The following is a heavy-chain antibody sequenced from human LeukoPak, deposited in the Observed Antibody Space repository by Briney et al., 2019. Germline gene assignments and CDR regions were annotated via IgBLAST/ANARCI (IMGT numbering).Heavy chain of an antibody. CDR1: GLIVSNNY. J-gene: IGHJ4*02. CDR3: ARIPHPDYADAQ. Sequence: GGSLRLSCAASGLIVSNNYMNWVRLAPGKGLEWVSIIYSGGSTHYADSVKGRFTVSRDNGKKLVHLQLNSLRAEDTAVYFCARIPHPDYADAQWGQGTLVIVSS. D-gene: IGHD4-17*01. CDR2: IYSGGST. V-gene: IGHV3-53*01.